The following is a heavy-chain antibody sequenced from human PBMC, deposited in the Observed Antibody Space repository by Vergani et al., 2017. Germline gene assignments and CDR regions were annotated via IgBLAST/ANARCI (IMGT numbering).Heavy chain of an antibody. Sequence: QVQLQQWGPGLLKPSETLSPPCAVYGGSLSGYYWSWIRLAPGKGLEWIGEINHSGTINYNPTLKSPFNVSIDTSRDHFSLKLRSVSAADTAVYFCARRAERWETLLRDDFDVWGQGTFVTVSP. D-gene: IGHD1-26*01. CDR3: ARRAERWETLLRDDFDV. CDR2: INHSGTI. CDR1: GGSLSGYY. J-gene: IGHJ3*01. V-gene: IGHV4-34*01.